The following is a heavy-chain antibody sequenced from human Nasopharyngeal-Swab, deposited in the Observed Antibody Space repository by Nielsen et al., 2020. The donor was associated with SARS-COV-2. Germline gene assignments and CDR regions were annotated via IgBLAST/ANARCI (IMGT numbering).Heavy chain of an antibody. V-gene: IGHV4-59*01. D-gene: IGHD5-12*01. Sequence: WIRQPPGKGLEWIGYIYYSGSTNYNPSLKSRVTISVDTSKNQFSLKLSSVTAADTAVYYCARGGWLRPFDYWGQGTPVTVSS. CDR2: IYYSGST. J-gene: IGHJ4*02. CDR3: ARGGWLRPFDY.